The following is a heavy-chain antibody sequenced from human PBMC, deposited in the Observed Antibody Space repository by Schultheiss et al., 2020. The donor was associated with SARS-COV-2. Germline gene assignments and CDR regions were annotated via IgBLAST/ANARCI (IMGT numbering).Heavy chain of an antibody. Sequence: SETLSLTCAISGDSVSSNSDTWNWIRQSPSRGLEWLGRTYYRSKWYNDYAVSVKSRITINPDTSKNQFSLQLNSVTPEDTAVYYCTRGTEADFDYWGQGTLVTVSS. V-gene: IGHV6-1*01. J-gene: IGHJ4*02. CDR2: TYYRSKWYN. CDR3: TRGTEADFDY. CDR1: GDSVSSNSDT.